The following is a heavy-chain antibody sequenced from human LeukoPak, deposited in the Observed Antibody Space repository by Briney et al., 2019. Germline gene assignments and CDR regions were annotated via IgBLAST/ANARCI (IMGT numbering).Heavy chain of an antibody. CDR1: GFTFSDYY. D-gene: IGHD1/OR15-1a*01. CDR2: ISDSGSAI. J-gene: IGHJ4*02. Sequence: GGSLRLSCAASGFTFSDYYMSWIRQAPGKGLEWISYISDSGSAIYYADSVKGRFTISRGNAKNSLYLQMNSLRAEDTAVYFCARLPINKLKVLDFWGQGTLVTVSS. CDR3: ARLPINKLKVLDF. V-gene: IGHV3-11*01.